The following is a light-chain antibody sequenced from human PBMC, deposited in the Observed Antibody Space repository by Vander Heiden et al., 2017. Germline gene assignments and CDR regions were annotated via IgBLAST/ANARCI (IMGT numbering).Light chain of an antibody. V-gene: IGKV1-39*01. CDR3: QRSLSAPLT. Sequence: TQMPQSPSSLSASVGDRVTITCRASHNIYNYWNWYQQKSGQALKVLIYEASTLQIAAPSRFNGCGSGTHFTLSISRLQPVDAAIYFWQRSLSAPLTFGGGTKVEVK. J-gene: IGKJ4*01. CDR1: HNIYNY. CDR2: EAS.